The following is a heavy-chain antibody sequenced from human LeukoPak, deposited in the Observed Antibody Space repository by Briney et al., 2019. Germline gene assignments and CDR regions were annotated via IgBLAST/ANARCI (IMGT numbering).Heavy chain of an antibody. CDR1: GGTFSSYA. Sequence: RASVKVSCKASGGTFSSYAISWVRQAPGQGLEWMGRIIPILGIANYAQKFQGRVTITADKSTSTAYMELSSLRSEDTAVYYCATLTATDDIVVVPAAIGPPGAFDIWGQGIMVTVSS. CDR2: IIPILGIA. CDR3: ATLTATDDIVVVPAAIGPPGAFDI. J-gene: IGHJ3*02. V-gene: IGHV1-69*04. D-gene: IGHD2-2*02.